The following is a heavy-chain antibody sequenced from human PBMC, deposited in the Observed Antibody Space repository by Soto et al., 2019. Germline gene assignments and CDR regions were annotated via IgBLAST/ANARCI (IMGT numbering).Heavy chain of an antibody. CDR3: ARDYYDSNGYYSSSFDY. J-gene: IGHJ4*02. D-gene: IGHD3-22*01. V-gene: IGHV3-74*01. CDR1: GFTFSSHW. CDR2: ISNDGSTT. Sequence: GSLRLSCAASGFTFSSHWMHWVRQAPGKGLVWVSRISNDGSTTTYADSVEGRFTISRDNAKNTLYLQMNSLRAEDTAVYYCARDYYDSNGYYSSSFDYWGQGTLVTVSS.